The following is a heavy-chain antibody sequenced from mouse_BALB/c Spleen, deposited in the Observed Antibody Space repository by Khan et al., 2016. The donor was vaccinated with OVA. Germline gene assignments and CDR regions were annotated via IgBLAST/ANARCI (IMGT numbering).Heavy chain of an antibody. Sequence: EVELVESGGGLVQPGGSRKLSCAASGFTFSDYGMAWIRQGPGKGPEWITFISSLAYNFYYADTVTGRFTISRETAKNTRYVEMNRLRSEDTAMYYCARGGTGGFSYWGQGTLGTVSA. CDR2: ISSLAYNF. CDR3: ARGGTGGFSY. CDR1: GFTFSDYG. V-gene: IGHV5-15*02. J-gene: IGHJ3*01. D-gene: IGHD3-1*01.